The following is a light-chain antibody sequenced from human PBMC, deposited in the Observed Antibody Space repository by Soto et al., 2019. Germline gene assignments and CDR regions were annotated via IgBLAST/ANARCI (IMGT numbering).Light chain of an antibody. J-gene: IGKJ3*01. V-gene: IGKV3-20*01. CDR1: QSVSSSY. Sequence: EIVLTQSPGTLSLSPGERATLSCRASQSVSSSYLAWYQQKPGQAPRLLIYGASSRATGIPDRFSGSGSGTDFTLTINRLEPEDFAVYYCQQYGSSPLFTFGPGTKEDIK. CDR3: QQYGSSPLFT. CDR2: GAS.